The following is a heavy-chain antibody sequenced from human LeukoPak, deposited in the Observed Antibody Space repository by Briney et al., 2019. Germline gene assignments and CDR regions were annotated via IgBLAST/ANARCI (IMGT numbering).Heavy chain of an antibody. V-gene: IGHV4-39*07. Sequence: PSETLSLTCTVSGGSISSSGYYWVWIRQPPGKGLEWIGNIYYVGSTNYNPSLKSRVTISVDTSKNQFSLKLSSVTAADTAVYYCARRRGSSGEAFDIWGQGTMVTVSS. J-gene: IGHJ3*02. CDR1: GGSISSSGYY. CDR3: ARRRGSSGEAFDI. CDR2: IYYVGST. D-gene: IGHD3-22*01.